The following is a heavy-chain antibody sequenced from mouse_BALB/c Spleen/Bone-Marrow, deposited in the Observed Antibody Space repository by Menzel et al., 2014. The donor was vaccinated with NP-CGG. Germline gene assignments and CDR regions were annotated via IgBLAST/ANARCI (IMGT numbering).Heavy chain of an antibody. CDR2: ILPGSGST. D-gene: IGHD1-1*01. V-gene: IGHV1-9*01. CDR3: AREDIATVVEMDY. Sequence: QVQLQQSGAELMKPGASVKISCKATGYTFSSYWIEWVKQRPGHGLEWIGEILPGSGSTNYNEKFKGKATFTADTSSNTANMQLSSLTSEDSSVYYCAREDIATVVEMDYWGQGTSVTVSS. CDR1: GYTFSSYW. J-gene: IGHJ4*01.